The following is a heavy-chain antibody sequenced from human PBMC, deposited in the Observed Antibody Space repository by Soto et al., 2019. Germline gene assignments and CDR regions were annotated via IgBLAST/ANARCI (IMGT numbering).Heavy chain of an antibody. Sequence: QVQLVQSGAEVKKPGSSVKVSCKASGGTFSSYTISWVRQAPGQGLEWMGRIIPILGIANYAQKCQVRVTITADKSTSTADMELSSLRSEDTAVYYCARDREAAADAFDIWGQGTMVTVSS. V-gene: IGHV1-69*08. J-gene: IGHJ3*02. CDR3: ARDREAAADAFDI. CDR2: IIPILGIA. CDR1: GGTFSSYT. D-gene: IGHD2-15*01.